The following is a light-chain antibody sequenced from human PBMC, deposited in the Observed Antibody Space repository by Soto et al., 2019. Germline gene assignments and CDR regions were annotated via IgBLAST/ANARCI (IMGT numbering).Light chain of an antibody. CDR3: SSFTTSSTYV. Sequence: QSVLTQPPSVSGSPGQSVAISCSGTSSDVGSYNRVSWYQQPPGTAPKLMIYDVSNRPSGVPDLFAGSKSGNTASLTISGLQAEDEADYYCSSFTTSSTYVFGTGTKLTVL. V-gene: IGLV2-18*02. CDR1: SSDVGSYNR. CDR2: DVS. J-gene: IGLJ1*01.